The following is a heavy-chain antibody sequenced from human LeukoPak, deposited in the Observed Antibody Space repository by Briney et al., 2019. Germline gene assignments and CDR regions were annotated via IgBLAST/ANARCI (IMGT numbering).Heavy chain of an antibody. CDR2: INHSGST. D-gene: IGHD3-10*01. J-gene: IGHJ6*02. Sequence: PSETLSLTCAVYGGSFSGYYWSWIRQPPGKGLEWIGEINHSGSTNYNPSLKSRVTISVDTSKNQFSLKLSSVTAADTAVYYCARVSGFYYYGSGTANYYYYCMDVWGQGTTVTVSS. V-gene: IGHV4-34*01. CDR1: GGSFSGYY. CDR3: ARVSGFYYYGSGTANYYYYCMDV.